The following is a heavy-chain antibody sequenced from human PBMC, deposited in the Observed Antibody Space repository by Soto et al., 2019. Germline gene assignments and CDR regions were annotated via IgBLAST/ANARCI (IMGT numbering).Heavy chain of an antibody. CDR2: IDSSGEK. Sequence: QVTLKETGPVLVKPTETLTLRRTVSGLSITDSEMRVSWIRQPPGQPLEWLAHIDSSGEKSYRTYLNSRLAISKDTSKSQIVLTMTNMDPADSATYYCARRHLAVAVSPWFDSWGQGSPVTVSS. V-gene: IGHV2-26*01. CDR3: ARRHLAVAVSPWFDS. J-gene: IGHJ5*01. CDR1: GLSITDSEMR.